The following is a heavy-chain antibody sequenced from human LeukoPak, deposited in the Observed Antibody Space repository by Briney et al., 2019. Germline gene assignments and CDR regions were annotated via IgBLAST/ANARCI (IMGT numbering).Heavy chain of an antibody. CDR2: IRSKANSYAT. D-gene: IGHD5-12*01. Sequence: GGSLRLSCAASGFTFSGSAMHWVRQASGKGLEWVGRIRSKANSYATAYAASVKGRFTISRDDSKNTAYLQMNSLKTEDTAVYYCTRRGGYDSYDNVYWGQGTLVTVSS. J-gene: IGHJ4*02. CDR1: GFTFSGSA. V-gene: IGHV3-73*01. CDR3: TRRGGYDSYDNVY.